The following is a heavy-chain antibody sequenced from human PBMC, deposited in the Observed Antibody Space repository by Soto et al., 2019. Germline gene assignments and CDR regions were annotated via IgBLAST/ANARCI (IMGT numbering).Heavy chain of an antibody. V-gene: IGHV2-5*02. D-gene: IGHD6-13*01. Sequence: QITLKESGPTLVNPTQTLTLTCTFSGFSLSTSGVGVGWIRQPPGKALEWLALIYWDDDKRYSPSLKSRLTITKDTSKNQVVLTMTNMDPVDTATYYCAHTRHSSSWYFDYYYYMDVWGKGTTVTVSS. CDR3: AHTRHSSSWYFDYYYYMDV. J-gene: IGHJ6*03. CDR2: IYWDDDK. CDR1: GFSLSTSGVG.